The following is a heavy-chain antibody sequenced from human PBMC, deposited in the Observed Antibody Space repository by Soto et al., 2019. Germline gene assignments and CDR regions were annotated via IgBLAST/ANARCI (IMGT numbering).Heavy chain of an antibody. V-gene: IGHV1-18*01. CDR1: GYTFTSFG. D-gene: IGHD3-9*01. J-gene: IGHJ4*02. CDR2: ISTYNGNT. Sequence: QVHMVQSGPEVKKPGASVKVSCKASGYTFTSFGISWVRQAPGQGLEWMGRISTYNGNTDYAQKFQDRVTMTTVTSTATAYMELRTLRSDDTAVYYCASDDLLTGALDYWGQGTLVTVSS. CDR3: ASDDLLTGALDY.